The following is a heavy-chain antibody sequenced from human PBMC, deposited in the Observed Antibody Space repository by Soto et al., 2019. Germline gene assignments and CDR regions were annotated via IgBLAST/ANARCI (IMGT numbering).Heavy chain of an antibody. CDR1: GFTFSSYG. D-gene: IGHD5-18*01. V-gene: IGHV3-33*01. Sequence: QVQLVESGGGVVQPGRSLRLSCAASGFTFSSYGMHWVRQAPGKGLEWVAVIWYDGSNKYYADSVKGRFTISRDNSKNTLYLQMNSLRAVDTAVYYCARDSTSGRYSYGYRYSYGMDVWGQGTTVTVSS. J-gene: IGHJ6*02. CDR2: IWYDGSNK. CDR3: ARDSTSGRYSYGYRYSYGMDV.